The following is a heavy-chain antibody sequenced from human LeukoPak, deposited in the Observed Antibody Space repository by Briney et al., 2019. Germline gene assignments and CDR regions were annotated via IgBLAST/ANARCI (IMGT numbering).Heavy chain of an antibody. J-gene: IGHJ4*02. CDR3: ARMVPAYYDFWSGYFSPGGFDY. D-gene: IGHD3-3*01. V-gene: IGHV3-21*01. CDR2: ISSSSSYI. Sequence: PGGSLRLSCAASGFTFSSYSMNWVRQAPGKGLEWVSSISSSSSYIYYADSVKGRFTISRDNAKNTLYLQMNSLGAEDTAVYYCARMVPAYYDFWSGYFSPGGFDYWGQGTLVTVSS. CDR1: GFTFSSYS.